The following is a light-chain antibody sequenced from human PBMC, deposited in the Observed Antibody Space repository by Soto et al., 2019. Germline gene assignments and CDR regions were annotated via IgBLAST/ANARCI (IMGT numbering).Light chain of an antibody. Sequence: EIVMTQSPATLSVSPGERATLSCRASQSITSDLAWYQQTPGQTPRLLIYRASTRATGIPARFGGSGSGTEFTLTISSLQSEDFALYCCQQYDNWPWTFGQGTKVDIK. CDR1: QSITSD. J-gene: IGKJ1*01. V-gene: IGKV3-15*01. CDR2: RAS. CDR3: QQYDNWPWT.